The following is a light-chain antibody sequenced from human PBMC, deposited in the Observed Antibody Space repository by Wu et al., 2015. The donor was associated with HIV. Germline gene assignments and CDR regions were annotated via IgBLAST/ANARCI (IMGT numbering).Light chain of an antibody. V-gene: IGKV3-11*01. Sequence: EIVLTQSPGTLSLSPGERATLSCRASQSAYNSYLAWYQQKPGQSPRLLIYGASDRATGIPDRFTGGGSGTDYSLTISSLEPEDFAVYYCQQHANWPLTFGQGTRLEIK. J-gene: IGKJ5*01. CDR2: GAS. CDR1: QSAYNSY. CDR3: QQHANWPLT.